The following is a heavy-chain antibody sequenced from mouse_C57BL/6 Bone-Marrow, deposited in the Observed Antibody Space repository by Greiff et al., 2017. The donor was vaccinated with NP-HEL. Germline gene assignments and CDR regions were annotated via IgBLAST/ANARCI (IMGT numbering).Heavy chain of an antibody. CDR1: GFSFNTYA. CDR2: IRSKSNNYAT. CDR3: VRHEWLGAWFAY. J-gene: IGHJ3*01. V-gene: IGHV10-1*01. Sequence: EVMLVESGGGLVQPKGSLKLSCAASGFSFNTYAMNWVRQAPGKGLEWVARIRSKSNNYATYYADSVKDRFTISRDDSESMLYLQMNNLKTEDTAMYYCVRHEWLGAWFAYWGQGTLVTVSA. D-gene: IGHD1-3*01.